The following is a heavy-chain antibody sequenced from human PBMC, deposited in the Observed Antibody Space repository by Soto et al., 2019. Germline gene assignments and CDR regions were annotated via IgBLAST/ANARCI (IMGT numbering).Heavy chain of an antibody. D-gene: IGHD6-13*01. Sequence: QVQLQESGPGLVKPSQTLSLTCTVSGGSISSGGYYWSWIRQHPGKGLEWIGYIYYSESTYYNPSLQSRVTTSLDASKNQFPLKLNSVTAADTAVYYCPRELGSSCWYRGYAFAIWGQGTRVTVSS. V-gene: IGHV4-31*03. J-gene: IGHJ3*02. CDR2: IYYSEST. CDR1: GGSISSGGYY. CDR3: PRELGSSCWYRGYAFAI.